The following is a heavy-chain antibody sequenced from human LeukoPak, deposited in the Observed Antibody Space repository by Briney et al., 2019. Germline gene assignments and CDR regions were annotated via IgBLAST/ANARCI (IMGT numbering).Heavy chain of an antibody. CDR3: AREVSTRGWFDP. Sequence: SETLSLTCTVSGGSISSYYWSWIRQPPGKGLEWIGYIYYSGSTNYNPSLKSRVTISVDTSKNQCSLKLSSVTAADTAVYYCAREVSTRGWFDPWGQGTLVTVSS. CDR2: IYYSGST. CDR1: GGSISSYY. V-gene: IGHV4-59*01. J-gene: IGHJ5*02. D-gene: IGHD3-16*01.